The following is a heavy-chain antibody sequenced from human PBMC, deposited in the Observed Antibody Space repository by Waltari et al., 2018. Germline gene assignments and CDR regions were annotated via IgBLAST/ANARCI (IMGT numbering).Heavy chain of an antibody. Sequence: QLQLQESGPGLVKPSETLSLTCTVSGGSISSSSYYWGWIRQPPGKGLEWIGSIYYSGRTYYNPSLKSRVTISVDTSKNQFSLKLSDVTAADTAVYYCASLNYYDSSGWGSFFDYWGQGTLVTVSS. V-gene: IGHV4-39*01. J-gene: IGHJ4*02. D-gene: IGHD3-22*01. CDR1: GGSISSSSYY. CDR2: IYYSGRT. CDR3: ASLNYYDSSGWGSFFDY.